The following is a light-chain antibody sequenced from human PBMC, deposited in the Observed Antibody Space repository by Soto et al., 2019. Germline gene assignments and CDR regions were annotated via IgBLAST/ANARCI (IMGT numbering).Light chain of an antibody. J-gene: IGKJ1*01. CDR2: KAS. CDR3: QHYNSYSEA. Sequence: SQLTQSPSSLSAYVGDRVTITCRASQTISSWLAWYQQKPGKAPKLLIYKASTLKSGVPSRFSGSGSGTEFTLTISSLQPDDFATYYCQHYNSYSEAFGQGTKVDTK. V-gene: IGKV1-5*03. CDR1: QTISSW.